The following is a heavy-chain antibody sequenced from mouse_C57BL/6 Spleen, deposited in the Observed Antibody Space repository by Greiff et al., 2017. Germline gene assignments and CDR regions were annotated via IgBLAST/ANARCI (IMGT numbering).Heavy chain of an antibody. CDR3: ASFYDYDVLYYFDY. V-gene: IGHV1-81*01. J-gene: IGHJ2*01. D-gene: IGHD2-4*01. Sequence: VQLQQSGAELARPGASVKLSCKASGYTFTSYGISWVKQRTGQGLEWIGEIYPRSGNTYYNEKFKGKATLTADKSSSTAYMELRSLTSEDSAVYFCASFYDYDVLYYFDYWGQGTTLTVSS. CDR1: GYTFTSYG. CDR2: IYPRSGNT.